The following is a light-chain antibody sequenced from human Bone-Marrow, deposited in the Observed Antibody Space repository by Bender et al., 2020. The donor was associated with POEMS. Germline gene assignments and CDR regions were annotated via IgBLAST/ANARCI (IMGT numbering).Light chain of an antibody. CDR2: EDS. J-gene: IGLJ3*02. CDR1: SNDVGNYNL. CDR3: CSYADSNTLV. V-gene: IGLV2-23*01. Sequence: QSVLTQPPSVSGAPGQRVTISCTGTSNDVGNYNLVSWYQQHPGKAPKLMIYEDSERPSGVSDRFSGSKSGNTASLSISGLQAEDEADYYCCSYADSNTLVFGGGTKMTVL.